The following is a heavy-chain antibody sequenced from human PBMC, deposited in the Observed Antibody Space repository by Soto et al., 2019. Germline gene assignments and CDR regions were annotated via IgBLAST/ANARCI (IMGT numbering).Heavy chain of an antibody. D-gene: IGHD3-22*01. CDR1: GFTFSNAW. CDR2: IKSKTDGGTT. J-gene: IGHJ4*02. CDR3: TTKGPYYYDSSGYYGAY. Sequence: GGSLRLSCAASGFTFSNAWMSWVRQAPGKGLEWVGRIKSKTDGGTTDYAAPVKGRFTISRDDSKNTLYLQMSSLKTEDTAVYYCTTKGPYYYDSSGYYGAYWGQGTLVTVSS. V-gene: IGHV3-15*01.